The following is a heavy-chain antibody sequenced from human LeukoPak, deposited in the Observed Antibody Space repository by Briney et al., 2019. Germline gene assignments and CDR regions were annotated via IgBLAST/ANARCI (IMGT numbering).Heavy chain of an antibody. CDR1: GGSISSYY. J-gene: IGHJ4*02. CDR2: IYYSGST. Sequence: SETLSLTCTVSGGSISSYYWSWIRQPPGKGLEWIGYIYYSGSTNYNPSLKSRVTISVDTSKNQFSLKLSSVTAADTAVYYCARLAGGVGVFDYWGQGTLVTVSS. CDR3: ARLAGGVGVFDY. V-gene: IGHV4-59*08. D-gene: IGHD3-16*01.